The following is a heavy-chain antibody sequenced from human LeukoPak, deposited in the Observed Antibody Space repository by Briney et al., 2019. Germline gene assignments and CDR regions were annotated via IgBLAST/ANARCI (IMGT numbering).Heavy chain of an antibody. CDR3: ARGSSSGWSSPFDY. CDR2: INHSGST. CDR1: GGSFSGYY. Sequence: SETLSLTCAVYGGSFSGYYWSWIRQPPGKGLEWVGDINHSGSTNYNASLKSRVTIPVATSKNQFSLKLSSVTAAETAVYYCARGSSSGWSSPFDYWGQGTLVTVSS. V-gene: IGHV4-34*01. J-gene: IGHJ4*02. D-gene: IGHD6-19*01.